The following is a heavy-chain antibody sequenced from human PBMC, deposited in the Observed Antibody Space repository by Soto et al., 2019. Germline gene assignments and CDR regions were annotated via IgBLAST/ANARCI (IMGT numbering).Heavy chain of an antibody. D-gene: IGHD3-10*01. CDR1: GGSISSYY. CDR3: ARDYYGSGSTPDEDYYYGMDV. CDR2: IYYSGST. Sequence: PSETLSLTCTVSGGSISSYYWSWIRQPPGKGLEWTGYIYYSGSTNYNPSLKSRVTISVDTSKNQFSLKLSSVTAADTAVYYCARDYYGSGSTPDEDYYYGMDVWGQGTTVTVSS. V-gene: IGHV4-59*01. J-gene: IGHJ6*02.